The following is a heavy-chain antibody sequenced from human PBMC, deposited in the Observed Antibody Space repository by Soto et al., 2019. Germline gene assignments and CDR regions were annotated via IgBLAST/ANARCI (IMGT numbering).Heavy chain of an antibody. CDR1: GYTFTSYY. V-gene: IGHV1-46*01. CDR2: INPSGGST. D-gene: IGHD3-3*01. CDR3: ARDSTIFGVVISAPEGLGPDY. J-gene: IGHJ4*02. Sequence: GASVKLSCKASGYTFTSYYMHWVRQAPGQGLEWMGIINPSGGSTSYAQKFQGRVTMTRDTPTSTVYMEPSSLRSEDTAVYYCARDSTIFGVVISAPEGLGPDYWGQGTLVTVSS.